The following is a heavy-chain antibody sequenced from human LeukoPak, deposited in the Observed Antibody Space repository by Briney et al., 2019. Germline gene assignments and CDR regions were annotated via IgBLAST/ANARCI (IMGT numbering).Heavy chain of an antibody. CDR2: ISSSSSYI. D-gene: IGHD2-15*01. Sequence: GGSLRLSCAASGFNFNTETMNWVRQAPGKGLEWVSSISSSSSYIYYADSVKGRFTIPRDNAKNSLYLQMNSLRAEDTAVYYCARDKGLLLDYWGQGTLVTVSS. CDR3: ARDKGLLLDY. J-gene: IGHJ4*02. V-gene: IGHV3-21*01. CDR1: GFNFNTET.